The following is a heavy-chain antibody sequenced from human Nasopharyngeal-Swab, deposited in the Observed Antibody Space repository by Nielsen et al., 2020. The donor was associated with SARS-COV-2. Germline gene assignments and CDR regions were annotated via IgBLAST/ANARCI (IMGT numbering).Heavy chain of an antibody. CDR3: ARGSLTQGLGYYYYYGMDV. CDR1: GGSISSYY. V-gene: IGHV4-4*07. J-gene: IGHJ6*02. Sequence: SETLSLTCTVSGGSISSYYWSWIRQPAGKGLEWIGRIYTSGSTNYNPSLKSRVTMSVDTSKNQFSLKLSSVTAADTAVYYCARGSLTQGLGYYYYYGMDVWGQGTTVTVSS. D-gene: IGHD1-14*01. CDR2: IYTSGST.